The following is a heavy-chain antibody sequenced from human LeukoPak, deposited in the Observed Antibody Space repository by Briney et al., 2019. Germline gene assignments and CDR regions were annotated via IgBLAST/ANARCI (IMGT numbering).Heavy chain of an antibody. V-gene: IGHV1-2*02. CDR2: FDPNTGAT. D-gene: IGHD3-10*01. CDR3: AGYAVVRGLTRSAFDI. J-gene: IGHJ3*02. Sequence: ASVKVSCTASGDTLTGYYIHWVRQAPRQGLEWMGCFDPNTGATHYAQKFQGRVTMTRDTSIDSDFLQLRSLISDDTALYYCAGYAVVRGLTRSAFDIWGQGTMVAVSS. CDR1: GDTLTGYY.